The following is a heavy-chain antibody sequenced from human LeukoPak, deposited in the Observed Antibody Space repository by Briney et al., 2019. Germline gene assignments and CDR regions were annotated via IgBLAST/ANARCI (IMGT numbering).Heavy chain of an antibody. J-gene: IGHJ4*02. V-gene: IGHV4-59*01. CDR2: IYSSGST. D-gene: IGHD4-17*01. Sequence: SETLSLTCTVSGGSISNYYWSWIRQPPGKGLEWIGYIYSSGSTTYNPSLKSRVTISLDTSKNQFSLKLGSVTAADTAVYYCARQATVTTYYFDYRGQGTLVTVSS. CDR3: ARQATVTTYYFDY. CDR1: GGSISNYY.